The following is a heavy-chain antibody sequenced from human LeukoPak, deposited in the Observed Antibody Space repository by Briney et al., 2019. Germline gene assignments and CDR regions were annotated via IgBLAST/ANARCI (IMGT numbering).Heavy chain of an antibody. V-gene: IGHV4-39*01. CDR3: ANGWYFDY. CDR1: GGSISSSSYY. D-gene: IGHD5-24*01. J-gene: IGHJ4*02. CDR2: IYYSGST. Sequence: PSETLSLTCTVSGGSISSSSYYWGWIRQPPGEGLEWIGSIYYSGSTYYNPSLKSRVTISVDTSKNQFSLKLSSVTAADTAVYYRANGWYFDYWGQGTLVTVSS.